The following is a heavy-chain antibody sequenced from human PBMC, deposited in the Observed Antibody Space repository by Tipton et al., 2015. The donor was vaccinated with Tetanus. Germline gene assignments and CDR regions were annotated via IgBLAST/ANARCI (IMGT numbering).Heavy chain of an antibody. J-gene: IGHJ4*02. Sequence: QSGAEVKKPGASVKVSCKASGYTFTHYGMHWVRQAPGQRLEWMGWDSGHSGNTVSARKVQSRVTMTTDTSTNTAYLELRSLRSDDTAVYFCARLVKQWLVPEDYWGQGTLVIVS. CDR1: GYTFTHYG. CDR2: DSGHSGNT. V-gene: IGHV1-18*01. CDR3: ARLVKQWLVPEDY. D-gene: IGHD5-12*01.